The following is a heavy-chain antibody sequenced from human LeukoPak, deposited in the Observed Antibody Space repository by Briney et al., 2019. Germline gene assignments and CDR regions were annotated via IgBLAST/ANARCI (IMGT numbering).Heavy chain of an antibody. CDR3: ARDIKYGSGSYYGY. J-gene: IGHJ4*02. D-gene: IGHD3-10*01. CDR1: GGTFNNYA. Sequence: ASVKVSCKASGGTFNNYAINWVRQAPGQGLEWMGGIIPIFGSSNYAQKFQGRVTITADESTTTAYMELRSLRSDDTAVYYCARDIKYGSGSYYGYWGQGTLVTVSS. CDR2: IIPIFGSS. V-gene: IGHV1-69*01.